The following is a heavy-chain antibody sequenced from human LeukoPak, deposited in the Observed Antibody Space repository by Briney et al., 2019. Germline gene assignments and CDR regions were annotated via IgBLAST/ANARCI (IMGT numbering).Heavy chain of an antibody. D-gene: IGHD2-2*01. J-gene: IGHJ4*02. V-gene: IGHV3-30*01. CDR2: ISYDGSNK. Sequence: PGGSLRLSCAASGFTFNSYAMHWVRQAPGKGLEWVVVISYDGSNKYYADSVKGRFIISRDNSKNTLYLQMNSLRAEDTAVYSCARTIVVVPAAPLGYWGQGTLVTVSS. CDR1: GFTFNSYA. CDR3: ARTIVVVPAAPLGY.